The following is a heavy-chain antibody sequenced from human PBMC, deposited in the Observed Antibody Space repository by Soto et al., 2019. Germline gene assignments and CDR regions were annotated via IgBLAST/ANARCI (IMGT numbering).Heavy chain of an antibody. Sequence: QVQLVESGGGVVQPGTSLRVSCVGSGFTFRSYVIHWVRLAPGKGLEWVALTSYDGSDKYYGDSVRGRFTISRDNSRNTVDLQMDNLRLEDTALYYCARWGTTGGLDVWGQGTLVSV. V-gene: IGHV3-30*19. CDR1: GFTFRSYV. CDR3: ARWGTTGGLDV. CDR2: TSYDGSDK. J-gene: IGHJ1*01. D-gene: IGHD3-16*01.